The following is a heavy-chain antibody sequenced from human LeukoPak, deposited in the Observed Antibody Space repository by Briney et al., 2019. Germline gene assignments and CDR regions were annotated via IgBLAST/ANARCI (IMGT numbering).Heavy chain of an antibody. Sequence: SETLSLTCAVSGFSISSGSWWGWIRQPPGKGLEWIGSINRSGGTYYNPSLKSRVAISVDTSKNQFSLELSSVTAADTAVYYCARGDFWSGYRIIDYWGQGTLVTVSS. CDR1: GFSISSGSW. CDR3: ARGDFWSGYRIIDY. J-gene: IGHJ4*02. CDR2: INRSGGT. V-gene: IGHV4-38-2*01. D-gene: IGHD3-3*01.